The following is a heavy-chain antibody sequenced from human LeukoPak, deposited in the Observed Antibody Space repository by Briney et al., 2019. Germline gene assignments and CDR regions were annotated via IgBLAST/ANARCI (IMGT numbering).Heavy chain of an antibody. D-gene: IGHD1-26*01. CDR1: GGSFSGYY. Sequence: SETLSLTCAVYGGSFSGYYWSWIRHPPGKELEWIGEINHSVSTNYNPSLKSRVIISVDTSKNQFSLKLSSVTAADTAVYYCARSGSYPHLVWWGQGTLVTVSS. V-gene: IGHV4-34*01. CDR2: INHSVST. J-gene: IGHJ4*02. CDR3: ARSGSYPHLVW.